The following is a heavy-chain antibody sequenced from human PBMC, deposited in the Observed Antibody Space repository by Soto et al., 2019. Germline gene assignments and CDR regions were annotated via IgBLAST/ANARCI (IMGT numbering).Heavy chain of an antibody. CDR2: MNQDGSQI. V-gene: IGHV3-7*01. J-gene: IGHJ4*02. CDR3: ARDRGPNTPDY. Sequence: EVQVVESGGGLVQPGGSLRLSCAVSGFTFSNYWMTWVRQAPGKGLEWVAYMNQDGSQIYYVDSVRGRFTISRDNAKNLLYRQMNSLRVDDTAVYYCARDRGPNTPDYWGQGTLVTVSS. CDR1: GFTFSNYW. D-gene: IGHD2-2*02.